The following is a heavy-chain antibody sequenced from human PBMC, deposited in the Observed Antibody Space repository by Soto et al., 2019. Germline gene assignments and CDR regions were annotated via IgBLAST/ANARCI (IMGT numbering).Heavy chain of an antibody. CDR3: ARDPAPNSGSYYYYYGMHV. CDR2: ISAYNGNT. D-gene: IGHD1-26*01. J-gene: IGHJ6*02. CDR1: GYTFTSYG. Sequence: ASVKVSCKASGYTFTSYGISWVRQAPGQGLEWMGWISAYNGNTNYAQKLQGRVTMTTDTSTSTAYMELRSLRSDDTAVYYCARDPAPNSGSYYYYYGMHVWGQGTTVTVSS. V-gene: IGHV1-18*01.